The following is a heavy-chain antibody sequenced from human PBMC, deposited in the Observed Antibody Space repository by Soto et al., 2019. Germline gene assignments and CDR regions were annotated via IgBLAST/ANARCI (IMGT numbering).Heavy chain of an antibody. J-gene: IGHJ6*03. D-gene: IGHD3-10*01. V-gene: IGHV3-7*01. CDR2: IKEDGSEK. CDR3: ARGRMVRGVTFYYYYYIDV. CDR1: GFTFSFYW. Sequence: EVQLVESGGGLVQPGGSLRLSCAASGFTFSFYWMSWVRQAPGKGLEWVANIKEDGSEKYYVDSVKGRFTISRDNAKNSLYLQMNSLRAEDTAVYYCARGRMVRGVTFYYYYYIDVWGKGTTVTVS.